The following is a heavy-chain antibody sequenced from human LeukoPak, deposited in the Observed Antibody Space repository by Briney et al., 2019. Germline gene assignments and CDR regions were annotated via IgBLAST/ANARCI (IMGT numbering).Heavy chain of an antibody. Sequence: GGSLRLSCAASGFTFSSYAMHWVRQAPGKGLEWVAVISYDGSNKYYADSVKGRFTISRDNSKNTLYLQMNSLRAEDTAVYYCARGARTSWYNWCDPWGQGTLVTVSS. V-gene: IGHV3-30-3*01. J-gene: IGHJ5*02. D-gene: IGHD6-13*01. CDR3: ARGARTSWYNWCDP. CDR1: GFTFSSYA. CDR2: ISYDGSNK.